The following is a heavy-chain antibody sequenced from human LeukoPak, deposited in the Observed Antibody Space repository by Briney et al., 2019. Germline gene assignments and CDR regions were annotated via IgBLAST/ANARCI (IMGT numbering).Heavy chain of an antibody. CDR1: GGSISGYY. Sequence: PSETLPLTCTVSGGSISGYYWSWIRQPPGKGLEWIGYIYYSGNTNYNPCLKSRVTISMDTSKNQFSMNLSSVTAADTAVYYCARGLTQYSGSYFGTYYYYYMDVWGKGTTVTVSS. CDR2: IYYSGNT. CDR3: ARGLTQYSGSYFGTYYYYYMDV. D-gene: IGHD1-26*01. V-gene: IGHV4-59*01. J-gene: IGHJ6*03.